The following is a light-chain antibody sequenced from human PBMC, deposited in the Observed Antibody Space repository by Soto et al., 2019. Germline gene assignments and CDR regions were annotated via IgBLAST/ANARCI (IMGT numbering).Light chain of an antibody. V-gene: IGKV3-15*01. CDR1: QSIRNN. CDR2: GAS. CDR3: RQYDLWLLVP. J-gene: IGKJ5*01. Sequence: DKLMAQAPATQSVSTGERATLSYKASQSIRNNLIWYQQKSGQAPRLLIYGASTRATGIPARFSGSGSGSVFALAVISLRSAVFAVLYSRQYDLWLLVPFGAGTRLEIK.